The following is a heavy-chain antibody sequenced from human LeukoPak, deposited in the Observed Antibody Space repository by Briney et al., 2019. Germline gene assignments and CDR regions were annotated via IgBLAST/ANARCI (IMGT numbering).Heavy chain of an antibody. CDR3: ARHLGSSIEY. V-gene: IGHV4-39*01. CDR2: VYNRGDS. D-gene: IGHD3-10*01. J-gene: IGHJ4*02. CDR1: TDTFSVRGYY. Sequence: SETLSLTCSVSTDTFSVRGYYWGWIRQPPGRGLEWIASVYNRGDSYYNPSLESRVTISVDTSKSQFSLTLRSVTAADTAVYYCARHLGSSIEYWGQGTLVTVSS.